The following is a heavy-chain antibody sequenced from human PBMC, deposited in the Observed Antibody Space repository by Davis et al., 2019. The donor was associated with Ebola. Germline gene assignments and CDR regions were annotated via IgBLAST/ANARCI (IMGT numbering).Heavy chain of an antibody. CDR1: GYTFTSYA. CDR2: INAGNGNT. Sequence: ASVKVSCKASGYTFTSYAMHWVRQAPGQRLEWMGWINAGNGNTKYSQKFQGRVTITRDTSASTAYMELSSLRSDDTAVYYCARDQRIRGIAVAPLNWGQGTLVTVSS. D-gene: IGHD6-19*01. CDR3: ARDQRIRGIAVAPLN. J-gene: IGHJ4*02. V-gene: IGHV1-3*01.